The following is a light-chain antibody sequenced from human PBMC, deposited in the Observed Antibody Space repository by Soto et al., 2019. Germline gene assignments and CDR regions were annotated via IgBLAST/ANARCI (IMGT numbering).Light chain of an antibody. J-gene: IGKJ1*01. CDR2: DAS. Sequence: EIVLTQSPATLSLSTGERATLSCRASQSVSSYLAWYQQKPGQAPRLLIYDASNRATGIPARFSGSGSGTDFTLTISSLEPEDFAVYYCQQRSNWPTFCQGTKVDI. CDR3: QQRSNWPT. CDR1: QSVSSY. V-gene: IGKV3-11*01.